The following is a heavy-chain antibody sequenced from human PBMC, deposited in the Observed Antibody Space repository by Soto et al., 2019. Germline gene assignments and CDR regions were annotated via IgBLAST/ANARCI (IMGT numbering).Heavy chain of an antibody. CDR3: ARVRVVPAAIRYYYGMDV. J-gene: IGHJ6*02. Sequence: ASVKVSCKASGGTFSSYAISWVRQAPGQGLEWMGGIIPIFGTANYAQKFQGRVTITADESTSTAYMELSSLRSEDTAVYYCARVRVVPAAIRYYYGMDVWGQGTTVTVSS. V-gene: IGHV1-69*13. CDR2: IIPIFGTA. D-gene: IGHD2-2*01. CDR1: GGTFSSYA.